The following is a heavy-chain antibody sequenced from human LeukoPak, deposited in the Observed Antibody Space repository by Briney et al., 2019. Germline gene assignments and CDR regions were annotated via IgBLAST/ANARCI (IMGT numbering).Heavy chain of an antibody. V-gene: IGHV3-23*01. CDR2: ISGSGDNT. CDR3: AKMKGHPLPKYYMDV. Sequence: GGSLRLSRAASGFTFSGFAMSWVRRTPGKGLEWVSGISGSGDNTLYADSVKGPFTISRDNSKNTLYLEMNSLRAEDTAIYYCAKMKGHPLPKYYMDVWGQGTTVTVSS. D-gene: IGHD1-26*01. CDR1: GFTFSGFA. J-gene: IGHJ6*01.